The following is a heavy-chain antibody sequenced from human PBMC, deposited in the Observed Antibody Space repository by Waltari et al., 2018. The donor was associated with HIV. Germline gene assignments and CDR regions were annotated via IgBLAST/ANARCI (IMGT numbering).Heavy chain of an antibody. V-gene: IGHV3-15*01. CDR3: TTGGYPTEAYDV. D-gene: IGHD5-12*01. J-gene: IGHJ3*01. CDR1: QLTFEDVW. CDR2: SKSKRDGGAT. Sequence: EVQVVESGGGLVKPGGSLRVSCARFQLTFEDVWMTWVRQAPGKGLKWVGKRKGKGLERDDRSKSKRDGGATDYAASVKGRFVISRDDSQNTLYLQMSGLRTEDTAMYYCTTGGYPTEAYDVWGEGTMVTVSP.